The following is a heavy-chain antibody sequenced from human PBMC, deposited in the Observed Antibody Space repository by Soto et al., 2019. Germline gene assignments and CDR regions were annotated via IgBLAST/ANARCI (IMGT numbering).Heavy chain of an antibody. CDR2: IYYSGST. CDR1: GGSISSGDYY. J-gene: IGHJ4*02. V-gene: IGHV4-30-4*01. Sequence: QVQLQESGPGLVKPSQTLSLTCTVSGGSISSGDYYWSCIRQPPGKGLEWIGYIYYSGSTYYNPSLKGRVTISVDTSKNQFSLKLSSVTAADTAVYYCARKFYDFWSGNFDYWGQGTLVTVSS. CDR3: ARKFYDFWSGNFDY. D-gene: IGHD3-3*01.